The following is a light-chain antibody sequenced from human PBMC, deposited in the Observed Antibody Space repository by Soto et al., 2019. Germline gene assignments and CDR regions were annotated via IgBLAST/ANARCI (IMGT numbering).Light chain of an antibody. CDR1: QSISRK. J-gene: IGKJ1*01. CDR2: QAS. CDR3: VQYHRYWT. Sequence: DIQKTQYPSTLSESVGDRVSITCQASQSISRKLAWDQQKPGKAPNLLIYQASNLETGVPSRFTGSVCGTAFTLTISSLHPEDLASQYCVQYHRYWTFDEGTKVEV. V-gene: IGKV1-5*03.